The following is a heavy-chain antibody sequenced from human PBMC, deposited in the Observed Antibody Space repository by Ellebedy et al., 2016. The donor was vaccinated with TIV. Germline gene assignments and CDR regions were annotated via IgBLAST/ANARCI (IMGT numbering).Heavy chain of an antibody. CDR2: ISYDGSNE. J-gene: IGHJ4*02. V-gene: IGHV3-30*18. CDR3: AKDGDSSGWFYFDY. CDR1: GFTFSSYG. D-gene: IGHD6-19*01. Sequence: GESLKISCAASGFTFSSYGMHWVRQAPGKGLECVAVISYDGSNEFYADSVKGRFTISRDNSKNTLYLQMNSLRAEDKAVYYCAKDGDSSGWFYFDYWGQGTLVTVSS.